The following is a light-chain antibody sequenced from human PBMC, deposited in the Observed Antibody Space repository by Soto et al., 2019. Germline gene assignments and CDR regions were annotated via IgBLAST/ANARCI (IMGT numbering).Light chain of an antibody. CDR2: DAS. CDR3: QQRSNWPRT. Sequence: EIVLTQSPATLSLSPGERATLSCRASQSVSSYLAWYQQNPGQAPSLLIYDASNRATGIPARFSGSGSWTDFTLTISSLEPEDFAVYYCQQRSNWPRTFGQGTKVEIQ. CDR1: QSVSSY. J-gene: IGKJ1*01. V-gene: IGKV3-11*01.